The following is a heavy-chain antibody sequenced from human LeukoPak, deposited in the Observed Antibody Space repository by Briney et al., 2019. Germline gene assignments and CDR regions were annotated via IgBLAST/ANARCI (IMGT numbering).Heavy chain of an antibody. CDR1: GDSISSYY. Sequence: SETLSLTCTVSGDSISSYYWSWIRQPPGKGLEWLGYIYYSGSTDYNPSLKSRVTISVDTSKNQFSLRLSSVTAADTAVYYCATLTTVVTAYYFDYWGQGTLVTVSS. CDR3: ATLTTVVTAYYFDY. J-gene: IGHJ4*02. V-gene: IGHV4-59*01. CDR2: IYYSGST. D-gene: IGHD4-23*01.